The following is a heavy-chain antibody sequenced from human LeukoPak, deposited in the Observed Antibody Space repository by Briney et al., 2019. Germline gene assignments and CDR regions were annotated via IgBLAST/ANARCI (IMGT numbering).Heavy chain of an antibody. Sequence: GGSLRLSCAASGFTFSSYDMHWVRQATGRGLEWVSAIGTAGDTYYPGSVKGRFTISRENAKNSLYLQMNSLRAEDTAVYYCARRGASTGGLDYWGQGTLVTVSS. CDR1: GFTFSSYD. V-gene: IGHV3-13*01. D-gene: IGHD1-1*01. J-gene: IGHJ4*02. CDR2: IGTAGDT. CDR3: ARRGASTGGLDY.